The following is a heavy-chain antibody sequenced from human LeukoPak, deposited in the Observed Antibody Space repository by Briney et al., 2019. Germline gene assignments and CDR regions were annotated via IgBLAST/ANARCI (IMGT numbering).Heavy chain of an antibody. V-gene: IGHV4-34*01. CDR3: ARGYSSGWVVVTAPSFDY. CDR1: GGSFSGYY. Sequence: SETLSLTCAIYGGSFSGYYWSWIRQPPGKGLEWIGKINHSGSTNYNPSLKSRVTISVDTSKNQVSLKLSSVTAADTAVYYCARGYSSGWVVVTAPSFDYWGQGTLVTVSS. CDR2: INHSGST. D-gene: IGHD6-19*01. J-gene: IGHJ4*02.